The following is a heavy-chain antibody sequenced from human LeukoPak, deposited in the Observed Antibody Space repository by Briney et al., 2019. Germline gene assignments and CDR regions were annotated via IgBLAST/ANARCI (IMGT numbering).Heavy chain of an antibody. CDR2: IKTDGSEK. CDR3: ARDYTGYFP. CDR1: GFTFSSYW. D-gene: IGHD3-9*01. V-gene: IGHV3-7*03. Sequence: GGSLRLSCEASGFTFSSYWMSWVRQAPGKGLEWVANIKTDGSEKYYVDSVKGRFTISRDNAKNSLYLQMNSLRAEDTAVYYCARDYTGYFPWGQGTLVIASS. J-gene: IGHJ5*02.